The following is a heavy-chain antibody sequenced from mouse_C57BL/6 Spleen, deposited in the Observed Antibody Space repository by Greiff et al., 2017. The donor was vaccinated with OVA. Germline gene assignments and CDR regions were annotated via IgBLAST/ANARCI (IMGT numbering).Heavy chain of an antibody. CDR1: GYTFTSYW. V-gene: IGHV1-64*01. Sequence: QVQLQQPGAELVKPGASVKLSCKASGYTFTSYWMHWVKQRPGQGLEWIGMIHPNSGSTNYNEKFKSKATLTVDKSSSTAYMQLSSLTYEDSAVYYCARGITTVVAPYFDYWGQGTTLTVSS. D-gene: IGHD1-1*01. CDR2: IHPNSGST. CDR3: ARGITTVVAPYFDY. J-gene: IGHJ2*01.